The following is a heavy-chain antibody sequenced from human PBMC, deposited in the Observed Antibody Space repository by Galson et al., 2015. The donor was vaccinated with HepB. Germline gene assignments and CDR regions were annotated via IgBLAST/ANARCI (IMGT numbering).Heavy chain of an antibody. CDR1: GFTVSSKY. CDR3: AREVGDGYDYYFDS. J-gene: IGHJ4*02. CDR2: IYSGGRT. V-gene: IGHV3-66*01. Sequence: SLRLSCAASGFTVSSKYMNWVRQAPGKGLEWVSVIYSGGRTYYADSVKGRFTISRDNSKNTLYLQMNSLRAEDTAVYYCAREVGDGYDYYFDSWGQGTLVTVSS. D-gene: IGHD5-24*01.